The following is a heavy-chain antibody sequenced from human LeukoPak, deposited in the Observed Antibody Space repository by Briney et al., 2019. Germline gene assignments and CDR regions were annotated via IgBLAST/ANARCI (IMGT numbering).Heavy chain of an antibody. V-gene: IGHV3-30*18. CDR1: GFTFSSYG. Sequence: GGSLRLSCAASGFTFSSYGMHWVRQAPGKGLEWVAVISYDGSNKYYADSVKGRFTISRDNSKNTLYLQMNSLRAEDTAVYYCAKSTTSGYYYGMDVWGQGTTVTVSS. CDR3: AKSTTSGYYYGMDV. CDR2: ISYDGSNK. J-gene: IGHJ6*02. D-gene: IGHD1-1*01.